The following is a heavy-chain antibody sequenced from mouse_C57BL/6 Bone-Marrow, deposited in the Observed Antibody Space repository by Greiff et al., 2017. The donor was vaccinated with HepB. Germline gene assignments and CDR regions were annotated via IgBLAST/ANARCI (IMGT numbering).Heavy chain of an antibody. J-gene: IGHJ2*01. D-gene: IGHD1-1*01. Sequence: VKLMESGAELVKPGASVKLSCKASGYTFTSYWMHWVKQRPGQGLEWIGMIHPNSGSTNYNEKFKSKATLTVDKSSSTAYMQLSSLTSEDSAVYYCARSPPFYYGSSYFDYWGQGTTLTVSS. CDR1: GYTFTSYW. CDR3: ARSPPFYYGSSYFDY. V-gene: IGHV1-64*01. CDR2: IHPNSGST.